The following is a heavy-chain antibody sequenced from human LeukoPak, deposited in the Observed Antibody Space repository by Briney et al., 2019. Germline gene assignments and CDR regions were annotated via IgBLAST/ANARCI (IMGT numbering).Heavy chain of an antibody. CDR2: INGGGDIM. D-gene: IGHD3-10*01. Sequence: GGSLRLSCAASGFSLRAYDLIWVRQAPGKGLDWVSIINGGGDIMMYEDSVKGRFTISRDNSKNTFYLQMNSLRVEDTAVYYCAMRDRGYGLDIWGQGTMVTVPS. V-gene: IGHV3-23*01. J-gene: IGHJ3*02. CDR3: AMRDRGYGLDI. CDR1: GFSLRAYD.